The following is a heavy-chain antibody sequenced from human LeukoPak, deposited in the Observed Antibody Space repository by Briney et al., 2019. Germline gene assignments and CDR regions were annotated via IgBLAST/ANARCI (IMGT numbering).Heavy chain of an antibody. Sequence: SETLSLTCTVSGGSIRSYYWSWIRQLPGKGLEWIGYIYSSGSTNYNPSLKRRVTISVDTSKNQFSLRLSSVTAADTAVYYCAQSLGSSDWMGNWFDRWGQGMLVTVSS. V-gene: IGHV4-59*08. CDR3: AQSLGSSDWMGNWFDR. CDR2: IYSSGST. CDR1: GGSIRSYY. J-gene: IGHJ5*02. D-gene: IGHD6-13*01.